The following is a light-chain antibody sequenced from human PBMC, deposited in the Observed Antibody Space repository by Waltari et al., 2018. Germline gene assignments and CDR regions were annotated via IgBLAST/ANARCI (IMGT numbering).Light chain of an antibody. Sequence: DIVMTQSPDSLAVSLGERATINCKSSQSVLYSPNSKNYLAWYQQKPGQPAKLLIYWASTRESGVPDRFSGSGSGTDFTLTISSLQAEDVAVYYCHQYSATPWTFGQGTKVEI. CDR2: WAS. V-gene: IGKV4-1*01. J-gene: IGKJ1*01. CDR1: QSVLYSPNSKNY. CDR3: HQYSATPWT.